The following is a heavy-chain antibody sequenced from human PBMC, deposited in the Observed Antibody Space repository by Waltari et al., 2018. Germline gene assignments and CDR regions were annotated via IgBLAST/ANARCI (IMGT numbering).Heavy chain of an antibody. J-gene: IGHJ4*02. CDR1: GFTFSSYS. CDR2: ISSSSSYI. V-gene: IGHV3-21*01. CDR3: ARGSGGDYDFDY. D-gene: IGHD4-17*01. Sequence: EVQLVESGGGLVKPGGSLRLSCAASGFTFSSYSMNWVRQAPGKGLEWVASISSSSSYIYYADSVKGRFTISRDNAKNSPYLQMNSLRAEDTAVYYCARGSGGDYDFDYWGQGTLVTVSS.